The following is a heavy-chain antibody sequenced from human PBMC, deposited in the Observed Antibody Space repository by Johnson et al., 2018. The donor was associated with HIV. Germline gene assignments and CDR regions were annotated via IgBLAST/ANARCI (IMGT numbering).Heavy chain of an antibody. J-gene: IGHJ3*02. CDR1: GFTFSSYG. V-gene: IGHV3-30*02. Sequence: QMLLVESGGGVVQPGGSLRLSCAASGFTFSSYGMHWVRQAPGKGLEWVAYIRYDGSNKYYADSVKGRFIISRDNSKNTLYLQMNSLRVEDTAVYYCAKGLTWELRSHDAFDIWGQGTMVTVSS. D-gene: IGHD1-26*01. CDR2: IRYDGSNK. CDR3: AKGLTWELRSHDAFDI.